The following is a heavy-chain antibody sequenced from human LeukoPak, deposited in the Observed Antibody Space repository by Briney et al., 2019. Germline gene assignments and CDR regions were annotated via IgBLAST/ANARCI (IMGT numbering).Heavy chain of an antibody. Sequence: ASLKVSCKASGYTFTGYYMHWVRQAPGRGLEWMGWINPNTGGTNYAQQFQGRVTMTSDTSISTAYMELSRLRSDDTAVYECARVRMYISSWFPADYWGQGSLVTVSS. J-gene: IGHJ4*02. V-gene: IGHV1-2*02. CDR3: ARVRMYISSWFPADY. CDR1: GYTFTGYY. D-gene: IGHD6-13*01. CDR2: INPNTGGT.